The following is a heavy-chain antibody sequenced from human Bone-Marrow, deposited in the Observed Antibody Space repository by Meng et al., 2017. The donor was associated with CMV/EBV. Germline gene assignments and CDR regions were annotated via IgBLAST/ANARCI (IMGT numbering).Heavy chain of an antibody. CDR2: INQDGSQK. CDR3: ARVAAAGRGMDV. J-gene: IGHJ6*02. CDR1: GFTFSSYA. Sequence: GESLKISCAASGFTFSSYAMSWVRQAPGKGLEWVANINQDGSQKNYVDSVKGRFTISRDNAKNSLFLQMNSLRAEDTAVYYCARVAAAGRGMDVWGPGTTVTVS. D-gene: IGHD6-13*01. V-gene: IGHV3-7*04.